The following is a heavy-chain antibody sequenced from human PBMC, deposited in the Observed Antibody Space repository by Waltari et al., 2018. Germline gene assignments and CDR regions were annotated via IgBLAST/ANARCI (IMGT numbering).Heavy chain of an antibody. CDR3: ATGAVWGLDFDY. V-gene: IGHV3-21*01. J-gene: IGHJ4*02. CDR2: STSTSSHI. CDR1: GFTFSSYS. Sequence: EVQLVESGGGLVKPGGSLRLSCAASGFTFSSYSMNWVRQTPGKGLEWVSSSTSTSSHIYYADSVRGRFTVSRDYAKNSLYLHMNSLRADDTAVYYCATGAVWGLDFDYWGQGSLVTVSS. D-gene: IGHD3-16*01.